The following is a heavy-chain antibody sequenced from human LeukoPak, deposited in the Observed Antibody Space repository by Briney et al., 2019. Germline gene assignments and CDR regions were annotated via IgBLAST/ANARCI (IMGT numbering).Heavy chain of an antibody. CDR2: IYYISNT. J-gene: IGHJ4*02. CDR3: ARTQSQSGSYRYYFGY. D-gene: IGHD1-26*01. Sequence: SETLSLTCTVFGASVGSAGYYWSWIRQPPGGGLEWIGYIYYISNTNYNPSLKSLVTMSVDPTKNQFSLKQNSVTAADTAVYYCARTQSQSGSYRYYFGYWGQGTLVTVSS. V-gene: IGHV4-61*08. CDR1: GASVGSAGYY.